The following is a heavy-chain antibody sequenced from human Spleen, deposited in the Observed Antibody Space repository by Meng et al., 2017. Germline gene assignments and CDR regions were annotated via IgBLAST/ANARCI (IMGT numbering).Heavy chain of an antibody. CDR3: ARDGFGRNSLDY. CDR2: ISSSSSYI. D-gene: IGHD1-14*01. CDR1: GFTFSSYS. Sequence: GESLKISCAASGFTFSSYSMNWVRQAPGKGLEWVSSISSSSSYIYYADSVKGRFTISRDNAKNSLYLQMSSLRAEDTAVYYCARDGFGRNSLDYWGQGTLVTVSS. V-gene: IGHV3-21*01. J-gene: IGHJ4*02.